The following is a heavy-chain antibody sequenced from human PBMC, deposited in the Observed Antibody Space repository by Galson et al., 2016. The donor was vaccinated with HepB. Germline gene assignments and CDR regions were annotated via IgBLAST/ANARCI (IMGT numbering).Heavy chain of an antibody. CDR1: GFTFGDYA. Sequence: SLRLSCAASGFTFGDYATSWFRQAPGKGLEWVGFIRRKAYGGTTEYAASVKGRFTISRDDSKSIAYLQMNSLKTEDTAVYYCTRGGWSRESYFDYWGQGTLVTVSS. CDR2: IRRKAYGGTT. J-gene: IGHJ4*02. V-gene: IGHV3-49*03. D-gene: IGHD1-26*01. CDR3: TRGGWSRESYFDY.